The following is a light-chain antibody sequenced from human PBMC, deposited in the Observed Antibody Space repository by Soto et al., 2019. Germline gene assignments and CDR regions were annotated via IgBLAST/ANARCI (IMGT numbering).Light chain of an antibody. Sequence: EIVLTQSPATLSLSPGERATLSCRASQSVSSNYLAWYQQKPGQAPRLLIYRASTRATGTPARFSGSRSGTDFTLTISRLEPEDFAVYFCQLYGSSRWTFGQGTKVDIK. V-gene: IGKV3-20*01. CDR3: QLYGSSRWT. CDR1: QSVSSNY. J-gene: IGKJ1*01. CDR2: RAS.